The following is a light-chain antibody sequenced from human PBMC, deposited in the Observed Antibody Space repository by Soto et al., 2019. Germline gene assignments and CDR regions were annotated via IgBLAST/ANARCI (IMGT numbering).Light chain of an antibody. J-gene: IGKJ1*01. CDR3: QQYNNWPPWT. V-gene: IGKV3-15*01. Sequence: EVLMTQSPATLSVSPGERVILSCSASRRISNDLAWYQQKAVQAPSLLXYGASTRATGIPARFSGSGSGTEFTLTISSLQYEDFAVYFCQQYNNWPPWTFGQGTKVDIK. CDR1: RRISND. CDR2: GAS.